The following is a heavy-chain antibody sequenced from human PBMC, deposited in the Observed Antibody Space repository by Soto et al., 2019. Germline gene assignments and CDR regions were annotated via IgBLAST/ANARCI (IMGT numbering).Heavy chain of an antibody. J-gene: IGHJ5*02. Sequence: SETLSLTCTVSGGSISSGGYYWSWIRQHPGKGLEWIGYIYYSGSTYYNPSLKSRVTISVDTSKNQFSLKLSSVTAADTAVYYCARDFGYENWFDPWGQRTLVTVSS. CDR2: IYYSGST. V-gene: IGHV4-31*03. D-gene: IGHD5-12*01. CDR1: GGSISSGGYY. CDR3: ARDFGYENWFDP.